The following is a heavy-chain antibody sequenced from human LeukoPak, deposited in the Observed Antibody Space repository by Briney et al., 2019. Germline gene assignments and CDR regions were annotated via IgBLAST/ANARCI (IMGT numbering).Heavy chain of an antibody. CDR3: ARYRYCTTTTCYAFDY. CDR1: GYTFTRYA. Sequence: VASVKVSCKASGYTFTRYAMHWVRQAPGQRLEWMGWINAGNGNRKYSQKFQGRGTFTRDTSASTAYMELSSLRSEDTAVYYCARYRYCTTTTCYAFDYWGQGTLVTVSS. V-gene: IGHV1-3*01. CDR2: INAGNGNR. D-gene: IGHD2-2*01. J-gene: IGHJ4*02.